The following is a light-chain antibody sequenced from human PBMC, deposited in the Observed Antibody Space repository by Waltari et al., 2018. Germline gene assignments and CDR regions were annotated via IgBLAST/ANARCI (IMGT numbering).Light chain of an antibody. CDR1: NLGNPY. J-gene: IGLJ2*01. Sequence: SYELTQPPSVSVSPGQTASITCSGDNLGNPYSYWYHQKPGQSPVLVIYRDSKRPSGIPERFSGSNSGNTATQTISGTQAMDEADYYCQAWDSSTVVFGGGTKLTVL. CDR3: QAWDSSTVV. V-gene: IGLV3-1*01. CDR2: RDS.